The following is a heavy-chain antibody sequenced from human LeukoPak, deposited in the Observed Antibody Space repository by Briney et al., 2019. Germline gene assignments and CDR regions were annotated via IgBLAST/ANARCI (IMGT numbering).Heavy chain of an antibody. CDR1: GFSLSTSGVG. V-gene: IGHV2-5*02. D-gene: IGHD1-1*01. J-gene: IGHJ4*02. Sequence: ESGPTLVKPTQTLTLTCTFSGFSLSTSGVGMGWIRQPPGKALEWLALIYWDDDKRYSPSLKSRLTITKDTSKNQAVLTMTNMDPVDTATYYCALKRGTTGTFFFDYWGQGTLVTVSS. CDR2: IYWDDDK. CDR3: ALKRGTTGTFFFDY.